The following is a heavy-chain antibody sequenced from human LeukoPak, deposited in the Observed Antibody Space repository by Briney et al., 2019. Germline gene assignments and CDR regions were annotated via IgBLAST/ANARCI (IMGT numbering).Heavy chain of an antibody. CDR3: ARDSSGPLY. CDR1: GFTSSSYA. CDR2: ISGSGGGT. J-gene: IGHJ4*02. V-gene: IGHV3-23*01. D-gene: IGHD6-19*01. Sequence: PGGSLRLSCAASGFTSSSYAMSWVRQAPGKGLEWVSGISGSGGGTYYADSVKGRFTISRDNSKSTLYLQMNSLRAEDTAVYYCARDSSGPLYWGQGTLVTVSS.